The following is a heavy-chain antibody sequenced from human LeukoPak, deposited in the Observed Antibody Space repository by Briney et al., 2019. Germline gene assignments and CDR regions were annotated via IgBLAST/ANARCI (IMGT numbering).Heavy chain of an antibody. D-gene: IGHD3-16*01. CDR1: GFTVSSNY. CDR2: IYSGGST. Sequence: RTGGSLRLSCAASGFTVSSNYMSWVRQAPGKGLEWVSVIYSGGSTYYADSVKGRFTISRDNSKNTLYLQMNSLRTEDTAVYYCARDRGGLANWFDPWGQGTLVTVSS. V-gene: IGHV3-66*01. J-gene: IGHJ5*02. CDR3: ARDRGGLANWFDP.